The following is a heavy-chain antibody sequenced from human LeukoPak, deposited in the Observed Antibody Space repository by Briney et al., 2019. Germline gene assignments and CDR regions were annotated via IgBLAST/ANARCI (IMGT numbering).Heavy chain of an antibody. CDR1: GYTFTSYD. V-gene: IGHV1-8*01. CDR2: MNPNNGNT. J-gene: IGHJ6*03. CDR3: ARTNYESTGYGYYYYYMDV. D-gene: IGHD3-22*01. Sequence: ASVKVSCKASGYTFTSYDINWVRQATGQGPEWMGWMNPNNGNTGHAQKFQGRVTLTRNTSISTAYMELSSLTSEDTAVYYCARTNYESTGYGYYYYYMDVWGKGAAVTVS.